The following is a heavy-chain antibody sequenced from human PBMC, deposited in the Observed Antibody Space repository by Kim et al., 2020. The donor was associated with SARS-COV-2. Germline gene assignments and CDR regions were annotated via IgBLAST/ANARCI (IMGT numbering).Heavy chain of an antibody. CDR2: IDPSDSYT. CDR3: AGIGSGYDWETAKS. CDR1: GYSFTSYW. V-gene: IGHV5-10-1*01. J-gene: IGHJ5*02. Sequence: GESLKISCKGSGYSFTSYWISWVRQMPGKGLEWMGRIDPSDSYTNYSPSFQGHVTISADKSISTAYLQWSSLKASDTAMYYCAGIGSGYDWETAKSWGQGTLVTVSS. D-gene: IGHD5-12*01.